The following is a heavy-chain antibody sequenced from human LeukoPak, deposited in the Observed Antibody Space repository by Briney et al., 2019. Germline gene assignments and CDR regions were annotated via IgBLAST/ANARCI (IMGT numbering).Heavy chain of an antibody. J-gene: IGHJ4*02. D-gene: IGHD6-19*01. CDR1: GFTFSSYA. Sequence: RGSLRLSCSASGFTFSSYAMHWVRQAPGKGLEYVSAISSNGGSTYYADSVKGRFTLSRDNSKNTLYLQMSSLRAEDTAVYYCVKDPAVAGTRYFDYWGQGTLVTVSS. CDR2: ISSNGGST. V-gene: IGHV3-64D*09. CDR3: VKDPAVAGTRYFDY.